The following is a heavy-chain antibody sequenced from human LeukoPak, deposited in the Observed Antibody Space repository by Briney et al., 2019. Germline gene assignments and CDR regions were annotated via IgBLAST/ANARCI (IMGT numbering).Heavy chain of an antibody. Sequence: GGSLRLSCAASGFTFSNYAMTWVRQAPGKGLEWVAAISGNGGSIYYADSVKGGFTTSRDNSGNTLYLRINSQRAADTALYLCTKCDGFANWNPCPLDNWGQGSLVTVSS. V-gene: IGHV3-23*01. CDR1: GFTFSNYA. CDR3: TKCDGFANWNPCPLDN. D-gene: IGHD1-20*01. CDR2: ISGNGGSI. J-gene: IGHJ4*02.